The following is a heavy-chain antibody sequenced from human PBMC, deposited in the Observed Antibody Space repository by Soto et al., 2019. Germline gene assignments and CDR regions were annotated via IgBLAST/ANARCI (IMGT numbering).Heavy chain of an antibody. CDR1: GYTFTSYY. V-gene: IGHV1-46*01. CDR2: INPSGCST. D-gene: IGHD6-13*01. J-gene: IGHJ5*02. CDR3: ARERLNTLAAAGAGNWFDP. Sequence: QVQLVQSGAEVKKPGASVKVSCKASGYTFTSYYMHWVRQAPGQGLERMGIINPSGCSTSYAQKFRGRVSKARDTSRSIVYVELSSQRSEDTAVYYCARERLNTLAAAGAGNWFDPWGQGTLVTVSS.